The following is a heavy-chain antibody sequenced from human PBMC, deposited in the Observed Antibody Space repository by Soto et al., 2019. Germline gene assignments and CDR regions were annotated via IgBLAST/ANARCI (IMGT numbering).Heavy chain of an antibody. D-gene: IGHD3-9*01. Sequence: GASVKVSCKASGYTFTSYGISWVRQAPGQGLEWMGWISAYNGNTNYAQKLQGRVTMTTDTSTSTAYMELRSLRSDDTAVYYCAAPMGRYFDWSGVVWGQGTLVTVSS. CDR3: AAPMGRYFDWSGVV. CDR1: GYTFTSYG. CDR2: ISAYNGNT. V-gene: IGHV1-18*01. J-gene: IGHJ4*02.